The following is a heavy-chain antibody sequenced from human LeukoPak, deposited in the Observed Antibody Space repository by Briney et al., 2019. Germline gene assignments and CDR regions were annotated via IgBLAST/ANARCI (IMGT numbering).Heavy chain of an antibody. V-gene: IGHV1-2*02. J-gene: IGHJ5*02. CDR1: GYTFTGYY. CDR3: ARGLIETRPKGWFDP. Sequence: GASVKVSCKASGYTFTGYYMHWVRQAPGQGLEWMGWINPNSGGTNYAQKFQGRVTMTRDTSISTAYMELSRLRSDDTAVYYCARGLIETRPKGWFDPWGQGTLVTVSS. CDR2: INPNSGGT.